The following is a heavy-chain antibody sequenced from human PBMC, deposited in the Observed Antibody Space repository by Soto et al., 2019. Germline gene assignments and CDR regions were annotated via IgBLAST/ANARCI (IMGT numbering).Heavy chain of an antibody. CDR2: INHSGST. CDR3: AVVTGNPGQYYFDY. D-gene: IGHD4-4*01. J-gene: IGHJ4*02. Sequence: SETLSLTCAVYGGSFSGYYWSWIRQPPGKGLEWIGEINHSGSTNYNPSLKSRVTISVDTSKNQFSLKLSSVTAADTAVYYCAVVTGNPGQYYFDYWGQGTLVTVSS. CDR1: GGSFSGYY. V-gene: IGHV4-34*01.